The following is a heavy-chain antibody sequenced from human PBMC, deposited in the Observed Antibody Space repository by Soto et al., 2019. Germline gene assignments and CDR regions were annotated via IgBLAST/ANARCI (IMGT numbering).Heavy chain of an antibody. J-gene: IGHJ6*02. D-gene: IGHD3-22*01. Sequence: QVQLVQSGAEVKKPGSSVKVSCKASGGTFSSYAISWVRQAPGQGLEWMGGIIPIFGTANYAQKFKGRVRITAEKSTSTAYMELSSLRSEDTAVYYCARDYYDSSGYQVDYYYYGMDVWGQGTTVTVSS. CDR3: ARDYYDSSGYQVDYYYYGMDV. CDR2: IIPIFGTA. CDR1: GGTFSSYA. V-gene: IGHV1-69*06.